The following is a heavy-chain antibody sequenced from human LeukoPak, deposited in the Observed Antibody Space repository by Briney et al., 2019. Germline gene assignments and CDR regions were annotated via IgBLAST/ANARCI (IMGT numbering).Heavy chain of an antibody. V-gene: IGHV4-38-2*01. CDR3: ARYRSPSAITVFYFDY. Sequence: SETLSLTCAVSGYSISSGYYWGWIRQPPGKGLEWIASFYRSGGTYYNLSLKSRVSISVDTSKNQFSLKLNSVTAADTAIYYCARYRSPSAITVFYFDYWGRGTLLPVSS. J-gene: IGHJ4*02. D-gene: IGHD1-14*01. CDR1: GYSISSGYY. CDR2: FYRSGGT.